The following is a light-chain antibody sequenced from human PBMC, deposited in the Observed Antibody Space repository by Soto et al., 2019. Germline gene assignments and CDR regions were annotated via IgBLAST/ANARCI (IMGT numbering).Light chain of an antibody. V-gene: IGKV1-12*01. Sequence: DIQMTQSPTSVSASVGDRVTITCRASQDISSWLAWYQQKPGKAPRLLIYGASSLQGGVPSRFSGRASGTDFTLTISSLQPEDFATYYCQQANSFPLTFGGGTKVEI. CDR1: QDISSW. CDR3: QQANSFPLT. CDR2: GAS. J-gene: IGKJ4*01.